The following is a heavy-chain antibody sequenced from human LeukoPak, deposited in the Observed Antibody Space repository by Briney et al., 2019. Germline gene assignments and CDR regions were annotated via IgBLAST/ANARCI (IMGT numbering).Heavy chain of an antibody. J-gene: IGHJ4*02. D-gene: IGHD3-10*01. V-gene: IGHV3-7*01. Sequence: PGGSLRLSCAASGFTFSSYWMSWVRQAPGKGLEWVANIMQDGTEKNYVDSVKGRFTISRDNTKSSLYLQMNSLRAEDTAVYYCARDFDGSGSHGYWGQGTLVTVSS. CDR3: ARDFDGSGSHGY. CDR1: GFTFSSYW. CDR2: IMQDGTEK.